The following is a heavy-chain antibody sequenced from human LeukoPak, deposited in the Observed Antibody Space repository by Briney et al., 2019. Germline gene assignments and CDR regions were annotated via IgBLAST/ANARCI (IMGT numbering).Heavy chain of an antibody. D-gene: IGHD3-10*01. CDR3: ARGVLF. CDR2: VYHSGST. J-gene: IGHJ4*02. CDR1: GYSISSGYY. V-gene: IGHV4-38-2*02. Sequence: SETLSLNCTVSGYSISSGYYWGWIRQPPGKGLEWIGSVYHSGSTYYNPSLKSRVTISVDTSKNQFSLKLTSVTAADTAVYYCARGVLFWGQGTLVTVSS.